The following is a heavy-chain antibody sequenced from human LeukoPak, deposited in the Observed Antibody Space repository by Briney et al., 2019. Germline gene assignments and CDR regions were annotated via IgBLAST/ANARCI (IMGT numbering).Heavy chain of an antibody. Sequence: SETLSLTCTVSGGSITSSSYYWGWIRQPPGKGLEWIGSIFYSGSTYYNPSLKSRVTISVDTSRTQFSLKLSSVTAADTAVYYCAKQQLVRCFDYWGQGTLVTVSS. D-gene: IGHD6-13*01. J-gene: IGHJ4*02. CDR1: GGSITSSSYY. CDR3: AKQQLVRCFDY. CDR2: IFYSGST. V-gene: IGHV4-39*01.